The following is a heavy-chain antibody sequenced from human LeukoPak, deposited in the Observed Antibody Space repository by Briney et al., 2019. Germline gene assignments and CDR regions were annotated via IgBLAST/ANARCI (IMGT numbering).Heavy chain of an antibody. J-gene: IGHJ2*01. Sequence: PSETLSLTCTVSGDSISSSNYYWGWIRQPPGKGLEWIASIYYSGSTYYNPSLKSRVTISVDMSKNQFSLRLSSVTAADTAVYYCARVSSSWYQDWYFDLWGRGTLVTVSS. CDR1: GDSISSSNYY. CDR2: IYYSGST. V-gene: IGHV4-39*07. CDR3: ARVSSSWYQDWYFDL. D-gene: IGHD6-13*01.